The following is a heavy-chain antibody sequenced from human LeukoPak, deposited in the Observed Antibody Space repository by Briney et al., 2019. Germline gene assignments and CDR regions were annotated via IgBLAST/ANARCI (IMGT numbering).Heavy chain of an antibody. Sequence: PGGSLRLSCAASGFTFKSYSMNWVRQAPGKGLEWVSSITSSSSYFYYADSLKGRFTISRDNAKNSVYLQMNSLRAEDTAVYYCARVRGIYSYGHPYYFDYWGQGTLVTVSS. CDR3: ARVRGIYSYGHPYYFDY. D-gene: IGHD5-18*01. CDR1: GFTFKSYS. V-gene: IGHV3-21*01. J-gene: IGHJ4*02. CDR2: ITSSSSYF.